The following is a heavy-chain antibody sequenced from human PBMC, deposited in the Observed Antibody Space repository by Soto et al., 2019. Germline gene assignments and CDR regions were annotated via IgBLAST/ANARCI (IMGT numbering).Heavy chain of an antibody. CDR2: ISGYNGKT. D-gene: IGHD3-10*01. CDR1: GYTFTSYG. J-gene: IGHJ3*02. V-gene: IGHV1-18*01. CDR3: AKNYGNAFDI. Sequence: GASVKVSCKASGYTFTSYGIMWVRQAPGQGLEWMGWISGYNGKTNYADKFQGRVTMTTDTSTTTAYMELRSLRSDDTALYYCAKNYGNAFDIWGQGTTVTVSS.